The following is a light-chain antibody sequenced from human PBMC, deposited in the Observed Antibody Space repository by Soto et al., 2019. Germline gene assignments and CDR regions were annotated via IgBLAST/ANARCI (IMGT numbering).Light chain of an antibody. V-gene: IGKV4-1*01. CDR2: WAS. CDR3: QQYYTTLTWT. J-gene: IGKJ1*01. CDR1: QSVLYSSNNKNY. Sequence: DIVMTQSPDSLAVSLGERATINCKSSQSVLYSSNNKNYLAWYQQKPGQPPKLLIYWASTRDSGVPDRFSGSGSVTDFTLTIISLQAEDVAVYYCQQYYTTLTWTFGQGTKVEIK.